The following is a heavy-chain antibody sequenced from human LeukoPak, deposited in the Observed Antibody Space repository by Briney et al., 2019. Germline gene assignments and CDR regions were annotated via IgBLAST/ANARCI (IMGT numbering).Heavy chain of an antibody. Sequence: GGSLRLSCAASGFTFSTYWMSWVRQAPGKGLEWVANIKRDGSEKYYMDSVKGRFTISRDNAKNSLYLQMNSLRAEDTAIYYYAREARGNYAPGLDYWGQGTLVTVSS. V-gene: IGHV3-7*01. J-gene: IGHJ4*02. CDR1: GFTFSTYW. D-gene: IGHD1-7*01. CDR2: IKRDGSEK. CDR3: AREARGNYAPGLDY.